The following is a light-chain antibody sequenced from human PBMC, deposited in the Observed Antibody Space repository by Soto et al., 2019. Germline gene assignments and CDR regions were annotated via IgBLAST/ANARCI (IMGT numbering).Light chain of an antibody. CDR3: QQRSNWIT. V-gene: IGKV3-15*01. J-gene: IGKJ5*01. Sequence: EIVMTQSPGTLSESPGERATLYCRASQSVTSNLAWYQQKPGQVPRLLIYGASTRATGIPARFSVSGSGTEFTLTISSVQSEEFAVYYCQQRSNWITFGQGTRLEI. CDR2: GAS. CDR1: QSVTSN.